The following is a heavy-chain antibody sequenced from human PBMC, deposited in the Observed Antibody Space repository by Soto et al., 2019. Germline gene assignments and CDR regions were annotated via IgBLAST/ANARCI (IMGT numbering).Heavy chain of an antibody. Sequence: GGSLRLSCAGSGFTFSSYGMHWVRQAPGKGLEWVAVIWYDGSNKYYADSVKGRFTISRANSKNTLYLQMNSLTAEATSVYYWAGGGTVTTSNYYGWDVWGKESRVTVCS. CDR1: GFTFSSYG. J-gene: IGHJ6*04. V-gene: IGHV3-33*01. CDR3: AGGGTVTTSNYYGWDV. D-gene: IGHD4-17*01. CDR2: IWYDGSNK.